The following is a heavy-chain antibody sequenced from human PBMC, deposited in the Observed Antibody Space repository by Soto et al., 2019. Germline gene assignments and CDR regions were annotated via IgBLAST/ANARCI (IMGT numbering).Heavy chain of an antibody. CDR3: AKEKVAVAGTNPNWFAP. CDR2: ISASGAST. J-gene: IGHJ5*02. CDR1: GFTFSSYA. D-gene: IGHD6-19*01. Sequence: GESLRLSCAASGFTFSSYAMSWVRQAPGKGLEWVSAISASGASTYYADSVKGRFTISRDNSKNTLYPQMNRLRDEDTAVYYCAKEKVAVAGTNPNWFAPWGQGPLVTVS. V-gene: IGHV3-23*01.